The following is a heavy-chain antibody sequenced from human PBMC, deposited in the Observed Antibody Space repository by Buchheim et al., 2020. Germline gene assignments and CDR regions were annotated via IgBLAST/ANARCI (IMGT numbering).Heavy chain of an antibody. CDR3: ARDKDAFFDS. CDR2: MKQDGSTN. CDR1: GFTFSDYW. V-gene: IGHV3-7*01. Sequence: EVQLVESGGGLVQPGGSLRLSCAASGFTFSDYWLAWVRQAPGKGLEWVANMKQDGSTNLYVDSVKGRFTISRDNAKNSLYLQMNSLRVEDTAVYFCARDKDAFFDSWGQGTL. J-gene: IGHJ4*02.